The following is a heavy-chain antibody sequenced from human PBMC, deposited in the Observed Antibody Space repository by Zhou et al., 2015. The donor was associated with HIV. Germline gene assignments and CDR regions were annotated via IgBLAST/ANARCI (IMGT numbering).Heavy chain of an antibody. CDR1: GYTFTGYY. J-gene: IGHJ4*02. CDR2: INPNSGGT. Sequence: QVQLVQSGAEVKKPGASVKVSCKASGYTFTGYYMHWVRQAPGQGLEWMGWINPNSGGTNYAQKFQGRVTMTRDTSISTAYMELSRLRSDDTAVYYCARDPAGSYLEGLCYFDYWGQGTLVTVSS. V-gene: IGHV1-2*02. CDR3: ARDPAGSYLEGLCYFDY. D-gene: IGHD3-10*01.